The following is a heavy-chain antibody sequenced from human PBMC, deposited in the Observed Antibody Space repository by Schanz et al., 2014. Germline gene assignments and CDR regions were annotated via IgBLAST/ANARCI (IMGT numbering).Heavy chain of an antibody. J-gene: IGHJ4*02. D-gene: IGHD2-21*01. Sequence: QVQLVQSGAEVKKPGASVKVSCKVSGSIFSKLLMHWVRQGPAKGLEWMGDFDPKKGEAIYAQKFQGRVTMTEDTSTGTAYMELRSLTSEDTAVYYCATGPHIVVAFDYWGQGTLXTVSS. CDR2: FDPKKGEA. CDR1: GSIFSKLL. CDR3: ATGPHIVVAFDY. V-gene: IGHV1-24*01.